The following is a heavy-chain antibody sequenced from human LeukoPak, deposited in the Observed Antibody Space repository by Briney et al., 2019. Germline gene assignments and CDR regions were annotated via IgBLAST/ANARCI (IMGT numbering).Heavy chain of an antibody. J-gene: IGHJ3*01. CDR3: ARGSGIVGATGGAHRAFDL. V-gene: IGHV1-2*02. Sequence: ASVKVSCKASGYIFTGYYMHWVRQAPGQGLEWMGWINPNSGDTNYAQKFQGRVTMTRDTSTSTGYMELTWLRSDDTALYYCARGSGIVGATGGAHRAFDLWGQGTMVTVSS. CDR1: GYIFTGYY. CDR2: INPNSGDT. D-gene: IGHD1-26*01.